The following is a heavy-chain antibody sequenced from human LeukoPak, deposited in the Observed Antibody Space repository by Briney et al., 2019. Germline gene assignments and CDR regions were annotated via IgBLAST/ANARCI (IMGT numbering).Heavy chain of an antibody. CDR2: INHSGST. J-gene: IGHJ4*02. V-gene: IGHV4-34*01. D-gene: IGHD1-26*01. CDR3: ARGLRGSYSLGGPRDY. CDR1: GGSFSGYY. Sequence: PSETLSLTCAVYGGSFSGYYWSWIRQPPGKGLEWIGEINHSGSTNYNPSLKSRVTISVDTSKNQFSLKLSSVTAADTAVYYCARGLRGSYSLGGPRDYWGQGTLVTVSS.